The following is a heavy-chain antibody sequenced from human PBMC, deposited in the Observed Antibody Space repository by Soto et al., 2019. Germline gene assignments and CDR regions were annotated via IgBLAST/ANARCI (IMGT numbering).Heavy chain of an antibody. CDR2: IYYSGST. D-gene: IGHD3-22*01. CDR3: ARYYYDSSGYWGWFDP. CDR1: GGSISSSSYY. J-gene: IGHJ5*02. V-gene: IGHV4-39*01. Sequence: SETLSLTCTVSGGSISSSSYYWGWIRQPPGKGLEWIGSIYYSGSTYYNPSLKSRVTISVDTSKNQFSLKLSSVAAADTAVYYCARYYYDSSGYWGWFDPWGQGTLVTVSS.